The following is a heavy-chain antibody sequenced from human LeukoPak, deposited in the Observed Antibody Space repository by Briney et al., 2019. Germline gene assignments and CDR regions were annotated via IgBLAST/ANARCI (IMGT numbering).Heavy chain of an antibody. CDR1: GGSIRSYY. CDR2: MYYRGNT. D-gene: IGHD5-12*01. V-gene: IGHV4-59*12. CDR3: ARGWRGYDYRWFDP. J-gene: IGHJ5*02. Sequence: PSETLSLTCTVSGGSIRSYYWSWIRQPPGKGLEWIGYMYYRGNTNYNPSLKSRVTISVDTSKNQFSLKLSSVTAADTAVYYCARGWRGYDYRWFDPWGQGTLVTVSS.